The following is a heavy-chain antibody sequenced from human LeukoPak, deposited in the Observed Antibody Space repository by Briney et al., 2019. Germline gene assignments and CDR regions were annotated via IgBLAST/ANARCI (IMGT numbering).Heavy chain of an antibody. D-gene: IGHD2-2*02. Sequence: KSGGSLRLSCAASGFTFSSYSMNWVRQAPGKGLEWVSSISSSSSYIYYADSVKGRFTISRDNAKSSLYLQMNSLRAEDTAVYYCAREPHEYPFDYWGQGTLVTVSS. V-gene: IGHV3-21*01. CDR1: GFTFSSYS. CDR2: ISSSSSYI. CDR3: AREPHEYPFDY. J-gene: IGHJ4*02.